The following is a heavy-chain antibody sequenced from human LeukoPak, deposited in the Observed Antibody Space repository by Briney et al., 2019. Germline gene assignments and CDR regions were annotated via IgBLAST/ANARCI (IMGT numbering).Heavy chain of an antibody. J-gene: IGHJ4*02. Sequence: PGGSLRLSCAASGFTFSDHYMDWVHQAPGKGLEWVGRTRDKANSYTTEYAASVKGRFTISRADSKNSLYLQMNSLKTEDTAVYYCVTGATGTLDYWGQGTLVTVSS. CDR3: VTGATGTLDY. CDR2: TRDKANSYTT. D-gene: IGHD1-1*01. V-gene: IGHV3-72*01. CDR1: GFTFSDHY.